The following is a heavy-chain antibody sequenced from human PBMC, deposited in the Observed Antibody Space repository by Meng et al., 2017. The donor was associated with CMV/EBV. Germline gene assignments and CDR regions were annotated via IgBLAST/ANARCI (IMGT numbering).Heavy chain of an antibody. V-gene: IGHV4-39*07. CDR1: GGSISSSSYY. Sequence: SETLSLTCTVSGGSISSSSYYWGWPRQPPGKGLEWVGTIYYSGSPYYNPSLQSRVTISVDTSKNQFSLKLSFVTAADTAVYYCARVNPNYYFYGMDVWGQGTTVTVSS. CDR2: IYYSGSP. CDR3: ARVNPNYYFYGMDV. J-gene: IGHJ6*02.